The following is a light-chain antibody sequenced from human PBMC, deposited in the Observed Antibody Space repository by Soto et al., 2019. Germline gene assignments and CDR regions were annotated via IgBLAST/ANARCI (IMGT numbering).Light chain of an antibody. J-gene: IGKJ2*03. V-gene: IGKV4-1*01. Sequence: DIVMTQSPDSLAVSLGERATINCKSSQSVFHTSYNRNYLAWYLQKPGQPPKVLMYWASTRESGVPDRFGGSGSGTDFTLTITSLQPEDVAVYYCQQYYTLPYSFGQGTKLEIK. CDR1: QSVFHTSYNRNY. CDR2: WAS. CDR3: QQYYTLPYS.